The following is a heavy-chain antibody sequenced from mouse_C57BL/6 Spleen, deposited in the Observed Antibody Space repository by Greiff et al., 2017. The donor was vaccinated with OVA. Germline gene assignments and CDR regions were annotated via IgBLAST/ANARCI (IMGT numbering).Heavy chain of an antibody. Sequence: VQLKESGPELVKPGASVKIPCKASGYTFTDYNMDWVKQSHGKSLEWIGDINPNNGGTIYNQKFKGKATLTVDKSSSTAYMELRSLTSEDTAVYYCARVPGALGAVDYWGQGTSVTVSS. CDR1: GYTFTDYN. CDR3: ARVPGALGAVDY. V-gene: IGHV1-18*01. CDR2: INPNNGGT. J-gene: IGHJ4*01. D-gene: IGHD4-1*01.